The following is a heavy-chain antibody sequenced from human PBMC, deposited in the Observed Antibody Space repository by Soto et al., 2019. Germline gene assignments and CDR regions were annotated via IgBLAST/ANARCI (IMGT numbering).Heavy chain of an antibody. CDR1: GFTFSSYW. V-gene: IGHV3-74*01. CDR3: ARVQVGSYDCNSVG. J-gene: IGHJ4*02. D-gene: IGHD2-21*02. Sequence: EVQLVESGGGLVQPGGSLRLSCAASGFTFSSYWMHWVRQDPGSGLVWVSRINSDGSTTNYADSVRGRFIISRDNAKNTVYLQLNSLRAEDTAVYYCARVQVGSYDCNSVGWGQGTLVTVAS. CDR2: INSDGSTT.